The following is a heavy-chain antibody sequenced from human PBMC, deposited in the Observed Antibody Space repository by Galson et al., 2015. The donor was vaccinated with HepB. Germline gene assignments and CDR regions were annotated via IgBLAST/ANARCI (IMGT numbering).Heavy chain of an antibody. Sequence: SVKVSCKASGYTFTGYYMHWVRQAPGQGLEWMGIINPSGGSTSYAQKFQGRVTMTRDTSTSTVYMELSSLRSEDTAVYYCAREALGGDCYYQHWGQGTLVTVSS. V-gene: IGHV1-46*01. CDR3: AREALGGDCYYQH. J-gene: IGHJ1*01. CDR1: GYTFTGYY. CDR2: INPSGGST. D-gene: IGHD2-21*02.